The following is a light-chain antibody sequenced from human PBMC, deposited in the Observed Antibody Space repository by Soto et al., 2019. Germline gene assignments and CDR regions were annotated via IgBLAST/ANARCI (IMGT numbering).Light chain of an antibody. J-gene: IGLJ3*02. CDR1: RGNVGDLNY. CDR3: SSYTSSNTWV. V-gene: IGLV2-14*01. Sequence: QSALTQPASVSGSPDQSITSSGPGTRGNVGDLNYVSWYQQNPGKAPKLMIYEVSNRPSGVSNRFSGSKSGNTASLTISGLQAEDEADYYCSSYTSSNTWVFGGGTKLTVL. CDR2: EVS.